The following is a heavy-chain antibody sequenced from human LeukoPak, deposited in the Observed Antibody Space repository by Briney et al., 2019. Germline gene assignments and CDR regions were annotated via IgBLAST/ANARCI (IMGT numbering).Heavy chain of an antibody. J-gene: IGHJ4*02. V-gene: IGHV1-69*13. Sequence: SVKVSCKASGGTFSSYAISWVRQAPGQGLEWMGGIIPIFGTANYAQKFQGRVTITADESTSTAYVELSSLRSEDTAVYYCARGSVTTVVPFDYWGQGTLVTVSS. CDR3: ARGSVTTVVPFDY. CDR1: GGTFSSYA. CDR2: IIPIFGTA. D-gene: IGHD4-23*01.